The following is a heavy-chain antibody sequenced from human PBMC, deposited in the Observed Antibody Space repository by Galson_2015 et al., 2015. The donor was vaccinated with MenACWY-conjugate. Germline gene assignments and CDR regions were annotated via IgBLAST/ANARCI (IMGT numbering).Heavy chain of an antibody. Sequence: SLRLSCAASGFTFSTYSVNWVRQAPGKGLEWVSYISSSSTIYYADSVKGRFTISRDNAKNSPYLQMNTLRDEDTAVYYCARVPGYSYGYYDWWGQGTLVTVSS. J-gene: IGHJ4*02. CDR2: ISSSSTI. CDR3: ARVPGYSYGYYDW. CDR1: GFTFSTYS. V-gene: IGHV3-48*02. D-gene: IGHD5-18*01.